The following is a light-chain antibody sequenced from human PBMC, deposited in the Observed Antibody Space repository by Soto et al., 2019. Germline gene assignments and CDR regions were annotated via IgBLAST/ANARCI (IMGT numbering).Light chain of an antibody. CDR3: SSYTSSSTVV. V-gene: IGLV2-14*01. CDR1: SSDVGGYNY. J-gene: IGLJ2*01. Sequence: QSVLPQPASVSGSPGQSITISCTGTSSDVGGYNYVSWYQQHPGKAPKLMIYDVSNRPSGVSNRFSGSKSGNTASLTISGLQAEDEADYYCSSYTSSSTVVFGGGTQLTVL. CDR2: DVS.